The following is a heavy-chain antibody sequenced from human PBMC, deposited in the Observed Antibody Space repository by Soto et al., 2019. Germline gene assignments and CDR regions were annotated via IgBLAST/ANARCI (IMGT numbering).Heavy chain of an antibody. V-gene: IGHV4-59*01. CDR3: ARGSDGSYYADAFDI. Sequence: QVQLQESGPGLVKPSETLSLTCTVSGGSISSYYWSWIRQPPGKGLEWIGYIYYGGSTNYNPSLKSRVTISVDTSKNQFSLKLSSVTAADTAVYYCARGSDGSYYADAFDIWGQGTMVTVSS. CDR2: IYYGGST. J-gene: IGHJ3*02. CDR1: GGSISSYY. D-gene: IGHD1-26*01.